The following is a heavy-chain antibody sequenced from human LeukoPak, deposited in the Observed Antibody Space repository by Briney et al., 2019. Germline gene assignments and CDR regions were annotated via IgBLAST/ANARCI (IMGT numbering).Heavy chain of an antibody. J-gene: IGHJ6*03. Sequence: SVKVSCKASGGTFSSYSINWVRQAPGQGLEWMGRIIPIFGTANYAQKFQGRVTITTGESTSTAYMELSSLRSDDTAVYYCARGVLGYYYYMDVWGKGTTVTVSS. CDR3: ARGVLGYYYYMDV. CDR1: GGTFSSYS. V-gene: IGHV1-69*05. D-gene: IGHD3-16*01. CDR2: IIPIFGTA.